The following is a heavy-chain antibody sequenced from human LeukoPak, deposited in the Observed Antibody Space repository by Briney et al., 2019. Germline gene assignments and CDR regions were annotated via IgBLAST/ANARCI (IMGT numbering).Heavy chain of an antibody. CDR2: INPNSGGT. J-gene: IGHJ1*01. Sequence: ASVKVSCKASGYTFTGYYMHWVRQAPGQGLEWMGWINPNSGGTNYAQKFQGRVTMTRDTSISTAYMELSRLRSDDTAVYYCARESRGELRKGRYFQHWGQGTLVTVSS. V-gene: IGHV1-2*02. D-gene: IGHD1-26*01. CDR1: GYTFTGYY. CDR3: ARESRGELRKGRYFQH.